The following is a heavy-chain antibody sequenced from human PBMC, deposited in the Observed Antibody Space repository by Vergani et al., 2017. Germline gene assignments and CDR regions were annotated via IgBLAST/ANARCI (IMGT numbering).Heavy chain of an antibody. V-gene: IGHV3-23*01. CDR2: ISGSGRST. CDR3: ARVLSVVIINPYLMYGMDV. Sequence: EVQLLESGGGLVQPGGSLRLSCAASGFTFSSYAMSWVRQAPGKGLEWVSAISGSGRSTYYADSVKGRFTISRDNAKNTLYLQMNSLRADDTAVYYCARVLSVVIINPYLMYGMDVWGQGTTVTVSS. J-gene: IGHJ6*02. D-gene: IGHD3-3*01. CDR1: GFTFSSYA.